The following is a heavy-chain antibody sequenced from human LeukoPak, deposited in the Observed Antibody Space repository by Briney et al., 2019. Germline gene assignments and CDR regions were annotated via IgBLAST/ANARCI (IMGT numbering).Heavy chain of an antibody. CDR1: GYTFTSYY. CDR2: INPSGGST. J-gene: IGHJ6*02. Sequence: GASVKVSCKASGYTFTSYYMHWVRQAPGQGLEWMGIINPSGGSTSYAQKFQGRVTMTRDTSTSTVYMELSSLRSEDTAVYYCAREGPIITMVRGDNGMDVWGQGTTVTVSS. D-gene: IGHD3-10*01. CDR3: AREGPIITMVRGDNGMDV. V-gene: IGHV1-46*01.